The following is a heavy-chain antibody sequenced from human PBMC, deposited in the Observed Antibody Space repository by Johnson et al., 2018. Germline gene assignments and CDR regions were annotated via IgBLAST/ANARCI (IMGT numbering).Heavy chain of an antibody. J-gene: IGHJ6*03. CDR1: GFTFSSYG. CDR3: AKDNTYYWDV. V-gene: IGHV3-30*18. CDR2: IYIGGRTK. Sequence: QVQLVESGGGVAPPGRSXRLACAASGFTFSSYGLHWVRQAPGKGMGWVAVIYIGGRTKYYADPVKGRFTIPRDNSKNTLDQQMNSLRAEDTVVYYCAKDNTYYWDVLGKGTTVTVSS.